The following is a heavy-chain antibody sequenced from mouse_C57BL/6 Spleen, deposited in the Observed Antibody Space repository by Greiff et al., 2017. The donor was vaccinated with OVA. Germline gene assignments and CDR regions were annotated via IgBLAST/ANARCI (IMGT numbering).Heavy chain of an antibody. D-gene: IGHD1-1*01. CDR3: ARTPTVVARGYFDV. V-gene: IGHV2-2*01. Sequence: VQLQESGPGLVQPSQSLSITCTVSGFSLTSYGVHWVRQSPGKGLEWLGVIWSGGSTDYNAAFISRLSISKDNSKSQVFFKMNSLQADDTAIYYCARTPTVVARGYFDVWGTGTTVTVSS. J-gene: IGHJ1*03. CDR2: IWSGGST. CDR1: GFSLTSYG.